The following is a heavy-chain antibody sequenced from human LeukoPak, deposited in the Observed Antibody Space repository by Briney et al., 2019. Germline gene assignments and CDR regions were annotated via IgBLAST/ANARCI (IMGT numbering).Heavy chain of an antibody. CDR2: ISAYNGNT. CDR3: AREPLGDYYGSGSYHSDY. D-gene: IGHD3-10*01. Sequence: ASVKVSCKASGYTFTSYGISWVRQAPGQGLEWMGWISAYNGNTNYAQMLQGRVTMTTDTSTSTAYMELRSLRSDDTAVYYCAREPLGDYYGSGSYHSDYWGQGTLVTVSS. J-gene: IGHJ4*02. CDR1: GYTFTSYG. V-gene: IGHV1-18*01.